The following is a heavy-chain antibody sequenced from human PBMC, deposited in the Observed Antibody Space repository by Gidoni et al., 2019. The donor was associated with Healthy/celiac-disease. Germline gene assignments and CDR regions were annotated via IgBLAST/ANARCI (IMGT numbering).Heavy chain of an antibody. V-gene: IGHV3-33*01. J-gene: IGHJ4*02. CDR2: IWYDGSNK. CDR1: GFTFSSYG. CDR3: AREHPEFDY. Sequence: QVQLVASGGGVVQPGRSLRLSCAASGFTFSSYGLHWVRQATGKGLEWVAVIWYDGSNKYYADSVKGRFTISRDNSKNTLYLQMNSLRAEDTAVYYCAREHPEFDYWGQGTLVTVSS.